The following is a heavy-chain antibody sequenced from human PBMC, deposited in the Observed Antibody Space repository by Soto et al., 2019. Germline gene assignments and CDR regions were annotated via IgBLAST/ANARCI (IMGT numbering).Heavy chain of an antibody. CDR2: IGTAGDT. CDR3: ARGTGRGGDFDY. J-gene: IGHJ4*02. CDR1: GFTFSSYD. D-gene: IGHD2-21*01. V-gene: IGHV3-13*01. Sequence: PGGSLRLSCAASGFTFSSYDMHWVREATGKGLEWVSAIGTAGDTYYPGSVKGRFTISRENAKNSLYLQMNSLRAGDTAVYYCARGTGRGGDFDYWGQGTLVTVSS.